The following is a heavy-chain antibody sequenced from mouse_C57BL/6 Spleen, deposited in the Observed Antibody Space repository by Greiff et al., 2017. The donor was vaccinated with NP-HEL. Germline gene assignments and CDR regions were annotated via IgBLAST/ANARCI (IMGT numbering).Heavy chain of an antibody. J-gene: IGHJ3*01. CDR3: ERQAYYDYDSGAWFAY. Sequence: DVMLVESGGGLVKPGGSLKLSCAASGFTFSSYTMSWVRQTPEKRLEWVATISGGGGNTYYPDSVKGRFTISRDNAKNTLYLQMSSLRSEDTALYYCERQAYYDYDSGAWFAYWGQGTLVTVSA. CDR1: GFTFSSYT. V-gene: IGHV5-9*01. CDR2: ISGGGGNT. D-gene: IGHD2-4*01.